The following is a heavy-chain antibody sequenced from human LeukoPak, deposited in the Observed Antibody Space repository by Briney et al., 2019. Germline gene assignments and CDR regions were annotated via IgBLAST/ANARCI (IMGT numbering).Heavy chain of an antibody. CDR1: GFTFSSHS. V-gene: IGHV3-21*01. CDR3: ARDFGDSYGYSYFDY. J-gene: IGHJ4*02. Sequence: GGSLRLSCVASGFTFSSHSIIWFRQAPGMGLEWVSSISGRSTYMYYADSVKGRFTISRDNAKNSLYLQMNSLRAEDTAVYYCARDFGDSYGYSYFDYWGQGTLVTVSS. CDR2: ISGRSTYM. D-gene: IGHD5-18*01.